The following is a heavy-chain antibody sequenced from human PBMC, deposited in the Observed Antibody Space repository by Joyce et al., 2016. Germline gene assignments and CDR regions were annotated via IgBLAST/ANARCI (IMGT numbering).Heavy chain of an antibody. Sequence: QVQLVQSGAEVKKPGSSVWVSCKASGGSFSSYTVTWVRQAPGQGLEWMGKSIPAFAKGDYAQKFQGRLTITADPSTKTVYMDLSGLRFDDTAVYFCVRDQAQSGDSWGQGTLITVSS. D-gene: IGHD3-3*01. V-gene: IGHV1-69*18. CDR2: SIPAFAKG. CDR3: VRDQAQSGDS. CDR1: GGSFSSYT. J-gene: IGHJ4*02.